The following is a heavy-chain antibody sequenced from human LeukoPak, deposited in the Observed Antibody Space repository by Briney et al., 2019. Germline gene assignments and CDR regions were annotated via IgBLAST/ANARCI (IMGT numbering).Heavy chain of an antibody. J-gene: IGHJ4*02. Sequence: SETLSLTCAVYNVFDSYYMTIVRQPPGKGLEWVGEITYRGSGNYNPSLKGRATISINVSQTQFSLSLRSVTAADTATYYCGVYGGDWRFDFWGQGTPITVSS. V-gene: IGHV4-34*01. CDR1: NVFDSYY. D-gene: IGHD2-21*02. CDR3: GVYGGDWRFDF. CDR2: ITYRGSG.